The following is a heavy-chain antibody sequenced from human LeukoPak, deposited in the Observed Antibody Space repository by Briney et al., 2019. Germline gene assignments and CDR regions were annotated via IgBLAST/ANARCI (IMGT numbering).Heavy chain of an antibody. CDR1: GFTFSSYW. CDR3: ARCTTYCGGDCYSWEYYMDV. D-gene: IGHD2-21*02. V-gene: IGHV3-7*01. Sequence: GGSLRLSCAASGFTFSSYWMSWVRQAPGKGLEWVANIKQDGSEQYYVDSVKGRFTISRDNAKNSLYLQMNSLRAEDTAVDYCARCTTYCGGDCYSWEYYMDVWGKGTTVTVSS. CDR2: IKQDGSEQ. J-gene: IGHJ6*03.